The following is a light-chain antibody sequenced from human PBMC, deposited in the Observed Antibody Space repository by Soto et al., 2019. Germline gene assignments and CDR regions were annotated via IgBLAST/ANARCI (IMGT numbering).Light chain of an antibody. J-gene: IGLJ2*01. CDR1: SSDVGAYGY. CDR2: EVS. Sequence: QSALTQPASVSGSPGQSITISCTGTSSDVGAYGYVSWYQQHPGKAPKLMIYEVSYRPSGVSNRFSGSESGNAASLTISGLPAEDEADYYCSSYTTSSTVVFGGGTKLTVL. CDR3: SSYTTSSTVV. V-gene: IGLV2-14*01.